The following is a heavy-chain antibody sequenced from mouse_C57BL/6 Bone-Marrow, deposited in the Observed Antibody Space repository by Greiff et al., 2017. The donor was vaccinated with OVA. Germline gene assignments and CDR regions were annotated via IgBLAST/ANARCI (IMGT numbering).Heavy chain of an antibody. D-gene: IGHD2-3*01. V-gene: IGHV1-81*01. J-gene: IGHJ2*01. CDR3: ARRRDGYPYYFDY. CDR2: IYPRSGNT. Sequence: QVQLQQSGAELARPGASVKLSCKASGYTFTSYGISWVKQRTGQGLEWIGEIYPRSGNTYYNEKFKGKATLTADKSSSTAYMELRSLTSEDSAVYFCARRRDGYPYYFDYWGQGTTLTVSS. CDR1: GYTFTSYG.